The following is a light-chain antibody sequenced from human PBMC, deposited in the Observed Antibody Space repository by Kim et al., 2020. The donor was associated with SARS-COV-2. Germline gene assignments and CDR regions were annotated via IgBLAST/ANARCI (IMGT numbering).Light chain of an antibody. CDR2: EDN. J-gene: IGLJ3*02. Sequence: KTVTISCTGSSGSIAINYVQWYQQRPGSAPTTVIYEDNQRPSGVPDRFSDSIDSSSNSASLTISGLKTEDEADYYCQSYDSSNHWVFGGGTQLTVL. V-gene: IGLV6-57*02. CDR3: QSYDSSNHWV. CDR1: SGSIAINY.